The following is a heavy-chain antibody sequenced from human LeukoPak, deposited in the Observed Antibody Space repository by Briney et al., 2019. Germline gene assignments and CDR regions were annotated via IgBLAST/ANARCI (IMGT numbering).Heavy chain of an antibody. V-gene: IGHV3-33*01. CDR3: VRDFGSGYYLDY. Sequence: GGSLRLSCAASGFTFNSYGMHWVRQAPGKGLEWVALIWYDGSKKHYADSVKGRFTISRDNSKNTLYLQMSSLRAEDTAVLYCVRDFGSGYYLDYWGQGTLVTVSS. D-gene: IGHD3-10*01. CDR2: IWYDGSKK. CDR1: GFTFNSYG. J-gene: IGHJ4*02.